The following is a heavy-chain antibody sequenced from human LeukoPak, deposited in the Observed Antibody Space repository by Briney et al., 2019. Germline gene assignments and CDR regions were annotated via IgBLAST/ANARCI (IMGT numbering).Heavy chain of an antibody. Sequence: GGSLRLSCAASGFTFSNAWMSWVRQAPGKGLEWVGRIKSKTDGGTTDYAAPVKGRFTISRDDSKNTLYLQMNSLKTEDTAVYYCTTGGQLWSSYGMDVWGQGTTVTVSS. V-gene: IGHV3-15*01. CDR2: IKSKTDGGTT. CDR3: TTGGQLWSSYGMDV. D-gene: IGHD5-18*01. CDR1: GFTFSNAW. J-gene: IGHJ6*02.